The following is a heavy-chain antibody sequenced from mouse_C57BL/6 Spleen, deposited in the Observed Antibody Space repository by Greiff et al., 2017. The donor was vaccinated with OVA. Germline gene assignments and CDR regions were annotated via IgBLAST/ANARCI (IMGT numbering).Heavy chain of an antibody. J-gene: IGHJ3*01. V-gene: IGHV1-85*01. CDR1: GYTFTSYD. CDR2: IYPRDGST. Sequence: VQLQQSGPELVKPGASVKLSCKASGYTFTSYDINWVKQRPGKGLEWIGWIYPRDGSTKYNEKFKGKATLTVDTSSSTAYMELHSLTSEDAAVYFCARGGYDYDVWFAYWGQGTLVTVSA. CDR3: ARGGYDYDVWFAY. D-gene: IGHD2-4*01.